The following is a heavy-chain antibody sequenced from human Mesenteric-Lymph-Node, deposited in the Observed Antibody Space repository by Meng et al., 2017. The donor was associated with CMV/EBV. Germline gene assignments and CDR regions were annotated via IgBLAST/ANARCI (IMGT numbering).Heavy chain of an antibody. D-gene: IGHD3-10*01. V-gene: IGHV3-21*01. CDR1: GFTFSDYP. CDR2: ISRRSDYI. J-gene: IGHJ4*02. CDR3: AKVGFYGSGSYDY. Sequence: AASGFTFSDYPMHWVRQAPGKGLEWVSSISRRSDYIYYADSLKGRFTISRDNANNSLYLQMNSLRAEDTAVYYCAKVGFYGSGSYDYWGQGSLVTVSS.